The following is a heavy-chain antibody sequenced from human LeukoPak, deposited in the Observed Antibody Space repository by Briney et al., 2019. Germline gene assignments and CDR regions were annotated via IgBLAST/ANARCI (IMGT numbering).Heavy chain of an antibody. CDR3: ARHLYDSGGYYYLDY. Sequence: SETLSLTCTVSGGSISSYYWSWIRQPPGKGLEWIGYIFYSGSTNYNPSLKSRVTISVDTSKNQFSLKLNSVTAADTAVYYCARHLYDSGGYYYLDYWGQGTLVTVSS. J-gene: IGHJ4*02. CDR2: IFYSGST. CDR1: GGSISSYY. D-gene: IGHD3-22*01. V-gene: IGHV4-59*08.